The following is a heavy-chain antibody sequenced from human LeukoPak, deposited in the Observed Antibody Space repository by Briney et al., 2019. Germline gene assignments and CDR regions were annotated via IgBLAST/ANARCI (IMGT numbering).Heavy chain of an antibody. CDR1: GYTFTSYA. J-gene: IGHJ5*02. D-gene: IGHD6-13*01. CDR3: ARDSSSWPSLYNWFDP. Sequence: ASVKVSCKASGYTFTSYAMNWVRQAPGQGLEWMGWINTNTGNPTYAQGFTGRFVFSLDTSVSTAYLQISSLKAEDTAVYYCARDSSSWPSLYNWFDPWGQGTLVTVSS. CDR2: INTNTGNP. V-gene: IGHV7-4-1*02.